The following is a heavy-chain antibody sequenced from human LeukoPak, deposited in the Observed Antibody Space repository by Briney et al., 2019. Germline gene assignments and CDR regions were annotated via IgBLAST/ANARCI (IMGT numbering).Heavy chain of an antibody. J-gene: IGHJ4*01. CDR2: ISWKSSRI. CDR3: IKEILPGGIDD. V-gene: IGHV3-9*01. D-gene: IGHD3-16*01. CDR1: GFIFDGIA. Sequence: GGSLRLSCAASGFIFDGIAMPSVRQVRGRGLEWVSVISWKSSRIGYADSVKGRFTISRDNAKNSLYLQMNSLRTEDTALYCCIKEILPGGIDDWGQGTPVTVSS.